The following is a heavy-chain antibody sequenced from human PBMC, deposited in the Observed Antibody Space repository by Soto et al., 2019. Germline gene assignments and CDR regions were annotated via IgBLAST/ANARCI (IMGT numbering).Heavy chain of an antibody. J-gene: IGHJ5*02. CDR3: ARVAYVAVAELFWFDP. Sequence: QVQLVQSGAEEKKPGASVKVSCKASGYTFTSYAMHWVRQAPGQRLEWMGWINAGNGNTKYSQKSQGRVTITRDTTASTAYMGLSSLRSEDTAVYYCARVAYVAVAELFWFDPWGQGTLVTVSS. CDR2: INAGNGNT. D-gene: IGHD6-19*01. V-gene: IGHV1-3*05. CDR1: GYTFTSYA.